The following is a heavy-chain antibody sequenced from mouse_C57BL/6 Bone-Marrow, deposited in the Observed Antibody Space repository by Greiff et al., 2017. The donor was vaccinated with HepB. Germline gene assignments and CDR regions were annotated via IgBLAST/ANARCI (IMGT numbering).Heavy chain of an antibody. Sequence: EVKLVESGGGLVQSGRSLRLSCATSGFTFSDFYMEWVRQAPGKGLEWIAASRNKANDYTTEYSASVKGRFIVSRDTSQSILYLQMNALRAEDTAIYYCARDHYYGSSYEGYYAMDYWGQGTSVTVSS. D-gene: IGHD1-1*01. V-gene: IGHV7-1*01. CDR2: SRNKANDYTT. CDR1: GFTFSDFY. CDR3: ARDHYYGSSYEGYYAMDY. J-gene: IGHJ4*01.